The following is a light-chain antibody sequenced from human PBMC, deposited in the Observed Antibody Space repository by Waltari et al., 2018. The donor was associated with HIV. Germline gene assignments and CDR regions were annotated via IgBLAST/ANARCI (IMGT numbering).Light chain of an antibody. V-gene: IGKV3-20*01. CDR3: HQYGSSPRT. Sequence: EVVLTQSPGTLSLSPGDRATLACRASQSINSTYLAWYQQHPGQTPSLLMYGASRRAIGIPDRFSGSGSGTDFTLTIARLEPGDFAVYYCHQYGSSPRTFGQGTKVDIK. CDR2: GAS. J-gene: IGKJ1*01. CDR1: QSINSTY.